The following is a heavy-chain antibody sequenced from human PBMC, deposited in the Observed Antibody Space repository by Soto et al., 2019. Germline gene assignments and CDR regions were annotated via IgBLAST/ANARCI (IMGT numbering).Heavy chain of an antibody. D-gene: IGHD5-18*01. J-gene: IGHJ4*02. V-gene: IGHV3-7*03. CDR1: GFTFSSYW. Sequence: GGSLRLSCAASGFTFSSYWMSWVRQAPGKGLEWVANIKQDGSEKYYVDSVKGRFTISRDNAKNSLYLQMNSLRAEETAVYYCARGSGYSYGLYYFDYWGQGTLVTVSS. CDR3: ARGSGYSYGLYYFDY. CDR2: IKQDGSEK.